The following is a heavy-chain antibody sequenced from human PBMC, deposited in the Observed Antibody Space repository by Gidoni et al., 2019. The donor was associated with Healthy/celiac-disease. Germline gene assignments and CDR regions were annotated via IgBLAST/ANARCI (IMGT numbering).Heavy chain of an antibody. Sequence: EVQLVESGGGLVQPGRSLRLSCTASGFTFGDYAMSWVRQAPGKGLEWVGFIRSKAYGGTTEYAASVKGRFTISRDDSKSIAYLQMNSLKTEDTAVYYCTRDHDILTAEKYYFDYWGQGTLVTVSS. CDR2: IRSKAYGGTT. CDR3: TRDHDILTAEKYYFDY. V-gene: IGHV3-49*04. D-gene: IGHD3-9*01. CDR1: GFTFGDYA. J-gene: IGHJ4*02.